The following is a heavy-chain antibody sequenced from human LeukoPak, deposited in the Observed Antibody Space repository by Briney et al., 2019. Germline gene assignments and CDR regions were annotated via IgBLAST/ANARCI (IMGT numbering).Heavy chain of an antibody. CDR2: INPNSGGT. V-gene: IGHV1-2*02. D-gene: IGHD2-21*02. Sequence: ASVKVSCKASGYTFTGYYMHWVRQAPGQGLEWMGWINPNSGGTNYAQKFQGRVTMTRDTSISTAYMELSRLRSDDTAVYYCARALGGYCGGDCSSYFRYWGQGTLVTVSS. J-gene: IGHJ4*02. CDR3: ARALGGYCGGDCSSYFRY. CDR1: GYTFTGYY.